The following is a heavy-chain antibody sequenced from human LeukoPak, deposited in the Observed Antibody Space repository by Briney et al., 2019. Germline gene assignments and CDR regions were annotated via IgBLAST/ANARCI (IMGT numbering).Heavy chain of an antibody. Sequence: ASVKVSCKASGYTFTSYGISWVRQAPGQGLEWMGWISAYNGNTNYAQKLQGRVTMTTDTSTSTAYMELRSLRSDDTAVYYCARESAAGYYDSSGYYFSYFDSWGQGTLVTVSS. CDR3: ARESAAGYYDSSGYYFSYFDS. CDR1: GYTFTSYG. CDR2: ISAYNGNT. V-gene: IGHV1-18*01. J-gene: IGHJ4*02. D-gene: IGHD3-22*01.